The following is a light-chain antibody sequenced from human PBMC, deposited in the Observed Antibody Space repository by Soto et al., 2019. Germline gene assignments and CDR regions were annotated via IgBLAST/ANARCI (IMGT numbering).Light chain of an antibody. Sequence: DIQMTQSPSSLSASVGDRVTLTCRASQSISSYLNWYQLKPGRPPKRLIYFASSLQAGVPSRFSGAGSETDFTLTITDLQPEDFTSYFCLQTDSVPYTFGQGT. CDR1: QSISSY. CDR3: LQTDSVPYT. CDR2: FAS. J-gene: IGKJ2*01. V-gene: IGKV1-39*01.